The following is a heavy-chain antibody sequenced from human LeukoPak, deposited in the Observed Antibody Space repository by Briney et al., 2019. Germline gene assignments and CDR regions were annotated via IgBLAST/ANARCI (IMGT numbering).Heavy chain of an antibody. J-gene: IGHJ3*02. Sequence: SETLSLTCTVSGGSISSGSYYWSWIRQPPGKGLEWIGYIYYSGSTNYNPSLKSRVTISVDTSKNQFSLKLSSVTAADTAVYYCAREDSSGPYIWGQGTMVTVSS. D-gene: IGHD6-19*01. CDR3: AREDSSGPYI. V-gene: IGHV4-61*01. CDR2: IYYSGST. CDR1: GGSISSGSYY.